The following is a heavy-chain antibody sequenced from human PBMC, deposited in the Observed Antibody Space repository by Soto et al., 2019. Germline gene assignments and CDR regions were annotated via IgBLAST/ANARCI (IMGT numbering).Heavy chain of an antibody. V-gene: IGHV4-39*01. Sequence: SETLSLTCTVSGGSISSPTYYWGWIRQPPGKGLEWIGTIYYTGSTYYNPSLKSRVTISVDTSKNQFSLKLSSVTAADTALYYCARHSRLDSSVWYWFDPWGQGTLVTVYS. CDR1: GGSISSPTYY. CDR2: IYYTGST. D-gene: IGHD6-25*01. CDR3: ARHSRLDSSVWYWFDP. J-gene: IGHJ5*02.